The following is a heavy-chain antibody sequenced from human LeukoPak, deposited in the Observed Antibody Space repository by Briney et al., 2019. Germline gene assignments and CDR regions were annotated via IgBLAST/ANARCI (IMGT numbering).Heavy chain of an antibody. Sequence: SETLSLTCIVSDGSMSSADHFWGWIRQPPRKGLEWIGSFYYTGTIFYSPSLESRGTISIDTSKNQFSLKIRSVTAADTAVYYCARQGVVPNKAGWYFDLWGRGALVTVSS. D-gene: IGHD3-10*01. V-gene: IGHV4-39*01. CDR2: FYYTGTI. J-gene: IGHJ2*01. CDR1: DGSMSSADHF. CDR3: ARQGVVPNKAGWYFDL.